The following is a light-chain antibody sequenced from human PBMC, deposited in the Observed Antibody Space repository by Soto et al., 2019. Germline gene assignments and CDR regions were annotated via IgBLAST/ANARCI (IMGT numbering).Light chain of an antibody. CDR1: SSDVGGYNY. CDR2: EVS. CDR3: CSPTTTSTLV. Sequence: QSALTQPASVSGSPGQSIAISCTGTSSDVGGYNYVSWYQQHPGKAPKLMLYEVSDRPSGVSSRFSGSKSGSTASLTISGLQAEDEGDYYCCSPTTTSTLVFGTGTQLTVL. J-gene: IGLJ7*01. V-gene: IGLV2-14*01.